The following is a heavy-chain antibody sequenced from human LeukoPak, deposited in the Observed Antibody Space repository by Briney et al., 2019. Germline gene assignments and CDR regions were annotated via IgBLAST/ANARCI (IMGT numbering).Heavy chain of an antibody. D-gene: IGHD3-3*01. V-gene: IGHV3-30*02. CDR3: TRAERRYDFWSADGGY. J-gene: IGHJ4*02. CDR1: GFTFSSYG. CDR2: IRYDGSNK. Sequence: PGGSLRLSCAASGFTFSSYGMHWVRQAPGKGLEWVAFIRYDGSNKYYADSVKGRFTISRDNSKNTLYLQMNSLRAEDTAVYYCTRAERRYDFWSADGGYWGQGTLVTVSS.